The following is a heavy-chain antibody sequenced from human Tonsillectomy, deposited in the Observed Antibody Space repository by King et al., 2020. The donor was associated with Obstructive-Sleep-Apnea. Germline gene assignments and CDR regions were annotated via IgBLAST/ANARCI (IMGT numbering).Heavy chain of an antibody. Sequence: VQLVESGGGLVQPGGSLRLSCAASGFTFSNYWMNWVRQAPGKGLEWVANIKKDGSKKYYVDSVRGRFTISRDNAKSSLYLQMSSLRAEDTALYFCATDWVMGGFSGYDFPDGFDIWGQGTMVTVSS. CDR3: ATDWVMGGFSGYDFPDGFDI. CDR1: GFTFSNYW. V-gene: IGHV3-7*01. CDR2: IKKDGSKK. D-gene: IGHD5-12*01. J-gene: IGHJ3*02.